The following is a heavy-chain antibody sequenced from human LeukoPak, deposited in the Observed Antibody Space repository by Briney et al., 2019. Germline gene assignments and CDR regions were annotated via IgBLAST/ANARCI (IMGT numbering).Heavy chain of an antibody. CDR3: ARGGAGYYDSSGYYY. CDR1: GDSISSGGYS. CDR2: IYHSGST. D-gene: IGHD3-22*01. V-gene: IGHV4-30-2*01. Sequence: SQTLSLTCAVSGDSISSGGYSWSWIRQPPGKGLEWIGYIYHSGSTYYNPSLKSRVTISVDRSKNQFSLKLSSVTAADTAVYYCARGGAGYYDSSGYYYWGQGTLVTVSS. J-gene: IGHJ4*02.